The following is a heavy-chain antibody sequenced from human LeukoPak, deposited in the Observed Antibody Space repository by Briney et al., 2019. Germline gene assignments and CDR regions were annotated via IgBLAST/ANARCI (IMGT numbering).Heavy chain of an antibody. D-gene: IGHD4-23*01. J-gene: IGHJ4*02. CDR2: IIPIFGTA. CDR3: AREFAGGNSGQGY. CDR1: GGTFSSYA. Sequence: SVKVSCKASGGTFSSYAISWVRQAPGQGLEWMRGIIPIFGTANYAQKFQGRVTITADESTSTAYMELSSLRSEDTAVYYCAREFAGGNSGQGYWGQGTLVTVSS. V-gene: IGHV1-69*13.